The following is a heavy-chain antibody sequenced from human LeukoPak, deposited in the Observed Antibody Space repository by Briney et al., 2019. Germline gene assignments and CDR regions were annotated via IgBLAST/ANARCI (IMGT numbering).Heavy chain of an antibody. CDR3: ARGRTYSSTLGFDP. Sequence: PSDTLSLTCTVSGGSISSYYWSWIRQPPGKGLEWIGYIYYSGSTNYNPSLKSRVTISVDTSKNQFSLKLSSVTAADTAVYYCARGRTYSSTLGFDPWGQGTLVTVSS. D-gene: IGHD6-13*01. V-gene: IGHV4-59*01. CDR2: IYYSGST. CDR1: GGSISSYY. J-gene: IGHJ5*02.